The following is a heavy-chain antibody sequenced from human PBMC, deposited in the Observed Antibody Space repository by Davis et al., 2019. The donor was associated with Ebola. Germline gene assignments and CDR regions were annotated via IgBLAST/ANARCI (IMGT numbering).Heavy chain of an antibody. J-gene: IGHJ6*02. CDR2: ITTSGHSM. Sequence: PGGSLRLSCAASGFTFSDYYMSWIRQAPGRGLEWVSYITTSGHSMYDADAVKGRFTISRDNAEKSLYLQMNSLRADDTAVYYCVRGARRGRYYGLDVWGQGTTVTVSS. CDR1: GFTFSDYY. D-gene: IGHD1-26*01. V-gene: IGHV3-11*01. CDR3: VRGARRGRYYGLDV.